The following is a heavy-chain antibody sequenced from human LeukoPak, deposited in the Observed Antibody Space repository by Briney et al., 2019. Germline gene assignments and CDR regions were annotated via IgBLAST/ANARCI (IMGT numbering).Heavy chain of an antibody. CDR2: IYYDGSNK. D-gene: IGHD6-19*01. CDR1: GFTFSSYG. CDR3: AKVGVAGGYYWFDP. V-gene: IGHV3-33*03. Sequence: GGSLRLSCAASGFTFSSYGMHWVRQAPGKGLECVAVIYYDGSNKYYSDSVKGRFTISRDNSKNTLYLQMNSLRAEDTAVYYCAKVGVAGGYYWFDPWGQGTLVTVSS. J-gene: IGHJ5*02.